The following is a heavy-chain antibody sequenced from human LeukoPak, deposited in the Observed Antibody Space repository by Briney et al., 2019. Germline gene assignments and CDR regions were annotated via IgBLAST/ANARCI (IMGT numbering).Heavy chain of an antibody. CDR1: GGTFSSYA. Sequence: SVKVSCKASGGTFSSYAISWVRQAPGQGLEWMGGIIPIFGTANYAQKFQGRVTITTDESTSTAYMELSSLRSEDTAVYYCARTLSGQWLTKSADNWFDPWGQGTLVNVSS. CDR3: ARTLSGQWLTKSADNWFDP. J-gene: IGHJ5*02. D-gene: IGHD6-19*01. CDR2: IIPIFGTA. V-gene: IGHV1-69*05.